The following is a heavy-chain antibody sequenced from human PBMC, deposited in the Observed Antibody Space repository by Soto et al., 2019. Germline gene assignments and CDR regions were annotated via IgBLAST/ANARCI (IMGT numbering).Heavy chain of an antibody. CDR3: ARDYGGNTYWYFDL. V-gene: IGHV1-69*08. Sequence: QVQLVQSGAEVKKPGSSVKVSCKASGGTFSSYTISWVRQAPGQGLEWMGRIIPILGIANYAQKFQGRVTITADKSTSTAYMELSSLRSEDTAVYYWARDYGGNTYWYFDLWGRGTLVTVSS. D-gene: IGHD4-17*01. CDR1: GGTFSSYT. J-gene: IGHJ2*01. CDR2: IIPILGIA.